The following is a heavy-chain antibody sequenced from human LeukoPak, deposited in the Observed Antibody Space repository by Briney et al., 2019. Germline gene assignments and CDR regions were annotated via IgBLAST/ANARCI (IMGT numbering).Heavy chain of an antibody. D-gene: IGHD3-22*01. CDR3: ARGPQGAVYYDGSGYYYFDY. CDR2: ISSSSSTI. V-gene: IGHV3-48*01. Sequence: PGGSLRLSCAASGFTFSSYSMNWVRQAPGKGLEWVSYISSSSSTIYYADSVKGRFTISRDNAKNSLYLQMNSLRAEDTAVYYCARGPQGAVYYDGSGYYYFDYWGQGTLVTVSS. J-gene: IGHJ4*02. CDR1: GFTFSSYS.